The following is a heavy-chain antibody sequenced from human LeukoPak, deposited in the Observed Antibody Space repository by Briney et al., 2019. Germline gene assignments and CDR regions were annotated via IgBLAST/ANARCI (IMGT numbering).Heavy chain of an antibody. D-gene: IGHD3-10*01. CDR3: ARDYYTSGSH. CDR1: GFTFSSSW. V-gene: IGHV3-7*01. J-gene: IGHJ4*02. CDR2: INQAGSDK. Sequence: GGSLRFSCAASGFTFSSSWMAWVRQTPGKGLEWVANINQAGSDKNYVDSVKGRFTISRDNGKNSLYLQMNSLRAEDTALYYCARDYYTSGSHWGQGTLVIVSS.